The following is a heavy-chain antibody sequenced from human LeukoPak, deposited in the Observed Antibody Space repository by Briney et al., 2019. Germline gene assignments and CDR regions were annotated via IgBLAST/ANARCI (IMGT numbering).Heavy chain of an antibody. J-gene: IGHJ4*02. Sequence: GGSLRLSCAASGFTFSSYAMHWVRQAPGKGLEYVSAISSNGGSTYYANSVKGRFTISRDNSKNTLYLQMGSLRAEDMAVYYCARVDTAKNFDYWGQGTLVTVSS. V-gene: IGHV3-64*01. D-gene: IGHD5-18*01. CDR3: ARVDTAKNFDY. CDR1: GFTFSSYA. CDR2: ISSNGGST.